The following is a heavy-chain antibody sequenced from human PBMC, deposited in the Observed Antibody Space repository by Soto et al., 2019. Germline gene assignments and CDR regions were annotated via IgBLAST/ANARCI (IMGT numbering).Heavy chain of an antibody. CDR3: ARGVTRKRFAP. Sequence: QVQLQESGPGLVAPSQTLSLTCTVSGGSLNSGNYYWTWIRQHPGKGLEWIAYIYYTGSTYYNPSLKRRVTISLDTSKNQFSLKLSSVTAADTAVYYCARGVTRKRFAPWGQGTLVTVSS. CDR2: IYYTGST. J-gene: IGHJ5*02. CDR1: GGSLNSGNYY. V-gene: IGHV4-31*03. D-gene: IGHD6-6*01.